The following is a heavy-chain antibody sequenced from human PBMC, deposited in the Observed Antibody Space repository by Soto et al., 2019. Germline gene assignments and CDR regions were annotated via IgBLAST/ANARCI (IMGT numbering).Heavy chain of an antibody. V-gene: IGHV3-33*01. CDR2: IWYDGSNK. D-gene: IGHD5-12*01. J-gene: IGHJ4*02. CDR3: ARDPKMAKTFDY. Sequence: TMGSLRLSSAASGFTFSTYGMHWVRQAPGKGLEWVAVIWYDGSNKYYADSVKGRFTISRDNSKNTLYLQMNSLRAEDTAVYYCARDPKMAKTFDYSGQRTLVTVSS. CDR1: GFTFSTYG.